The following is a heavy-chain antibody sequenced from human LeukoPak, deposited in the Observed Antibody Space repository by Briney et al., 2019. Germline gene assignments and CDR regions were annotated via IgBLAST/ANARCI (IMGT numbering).Heavy chain of an antibody. CDR3: ARMRVLRYFDWSHIPDGFDI. CDR2: INHSANT. V-gene: IGHV4-34*01. J-gene: IGHJ3*02. Sequence: SETLSLTCGVYGGSFSGYYWTWIRQPPGKGLEWIGQINHSANTTYSPSLKSRVTMSVDTSKNQFSLRLTSVTAADTAVYYCARMRVLRYFDWSHIPDGFDIWGQGTRVTVSS. D-gene: IGHD3-9*01. CDR1: GGSFSGYY.